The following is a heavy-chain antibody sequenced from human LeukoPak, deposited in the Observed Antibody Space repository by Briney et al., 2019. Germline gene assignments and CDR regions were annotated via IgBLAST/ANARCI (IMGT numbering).Heavy chain of an antibody. Sequence: GGSLRLSYAASGFTFSGYWMTWVRQAPGKGLEWVANINEDGTEKNYVDSVKGRFTISRDNAKKSLFLQMNSLRAEDTAAYYCARAQVNIDSWGQGTLVIVSS. J-gene: IGHJ4*02. V-gene: IGHV3-7*01. CDR2: INEDGTEK. CDR1: GFTFSGYW. D-gene: IGHD3-22*01. CDR3: ARAQVNIDS.